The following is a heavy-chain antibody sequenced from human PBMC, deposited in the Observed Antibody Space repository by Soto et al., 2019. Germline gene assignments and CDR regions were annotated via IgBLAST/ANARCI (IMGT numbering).Heavy chain of an antibody. J-gene: IGHJ4*02. CDR2: IWYDGSNK. D-gene: IGHD3-10*01. CDR3: ARGLLWFGESYYFDY. CDR1: GFTFSSYG. V-gene: IGHV3-33*01. Sequence: SLRLSCAASGFTFSSYGMHWVRQAPGKGLEWVAVIWYDGSNKYYADSVKGRFTISRDNSKNTLYLQMNSLRAEDTAVYYCARGLLWFGESYYFDYWGQGTLVTVSS.